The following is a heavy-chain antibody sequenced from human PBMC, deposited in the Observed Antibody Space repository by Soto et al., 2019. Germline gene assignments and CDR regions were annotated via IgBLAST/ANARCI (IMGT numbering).Heavy chain of an antibody. CDR1: GGTFSSYA. CDR3: ARGLLGYCSSTSCLVNAGFGY. V-gene: IGHV1-69*01. Sequence: QVQLVQSGAEVKKPGSSVKVSCKASGGTFSSYAISWVRQAAGQGLEWMGGIMPIFGTANYAQKFQGRVTITADESTSTAYMELSSLRSEDTDVYYCARGLLGYCSSTSCLVNAGFGYWGQGTLVTVSS. CDR2: IMPIFGTA. J-gene: IGHJ4*02. D-gene: IGHD2-2*01.